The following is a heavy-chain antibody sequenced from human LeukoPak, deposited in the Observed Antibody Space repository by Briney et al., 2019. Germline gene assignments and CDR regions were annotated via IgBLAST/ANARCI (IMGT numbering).Heavy chain of an antibody. D-gene: IGHD3-22*01. CDR2: ITSSGAAT. CDR3: AKDRPNYYGSNGHYFKLNGDC. CDR1: GFTFSSYA. J-gene: IGHJ4*02. Sequence: GGSLRLSCAASGFTFSSYAMSWVRQAPGKGREWVSSITSSGAATFYADSVKGRFTIYRDNSANTLYLQMNSLGAEDTAVYYCAKDRPNYYGSNGHYFKLNGDCWGQGTLVTVSS. V-gene: IGHV3-23*01.